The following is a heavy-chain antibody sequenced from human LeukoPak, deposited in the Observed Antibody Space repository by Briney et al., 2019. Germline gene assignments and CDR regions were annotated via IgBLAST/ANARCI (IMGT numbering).Heavy chain of an antibody. CDR2: IKQDGSDK. D-gene: IGHD2-2*01. J-gene: IGHJ4*02. V-gene: IGHV3-7*01. Sequence: GRSLRLSCAASGFTFGSYGMHWVRQAPGKGLEWVANIKQDGSDKFYVDSVKGRFTISRDNAKNSMYLQMNSLRAEDTAVYYCARVLPVASRDYWGQGTLVTVSS. CDR1: GFTFGSYG. CDR3: ARVLPVASRDY.